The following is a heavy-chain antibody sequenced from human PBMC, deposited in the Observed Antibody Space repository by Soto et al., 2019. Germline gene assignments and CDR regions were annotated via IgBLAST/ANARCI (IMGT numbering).Heavy chain of an antibody. CDR1: GYTFTGFY. CDR2: INSNSGDT. Sequence: ASVKVSCKTSGYTFTGFYMHWVRQAPGHGLEWMGWINSNSGDTNYAQKFRGRVTVTRDTSISTVYMELSRLTSDDTAIYYCARDSTFGGVLAIFDNWGQGALVTVSS. D-gene: IGHD3-16*02. J-gene: IGHJ4*02. CDR3: ARDSTFGGVLAIFDN. V-gene: IGHV1-2*02.